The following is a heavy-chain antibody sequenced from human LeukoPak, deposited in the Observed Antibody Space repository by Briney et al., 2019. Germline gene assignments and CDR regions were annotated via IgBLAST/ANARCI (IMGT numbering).Heavy chain of an antibody. CDR3: TRMTTGHDY. CDR1: GVSFDDYY. V-gene: IGHV4-34*01. CDR2: INHSGYT. Sequence: SETLSLTCAVSGVSFDDYYWSWVRQTPGKGLEWIGEINHSGYTNDNPSLKSRVTLSIDTSRKQFSLNLRSVTVADAGTYYCTRMTTGHDYWGEGTLVTVSS. J-gene: IGHJ4*02. D-gene: IGHD4-17*01.